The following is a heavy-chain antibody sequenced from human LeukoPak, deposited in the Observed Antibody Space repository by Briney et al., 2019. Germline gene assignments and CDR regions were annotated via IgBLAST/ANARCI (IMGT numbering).Heavy chain of an antibody. CDR3: ARDVINLQPDINFWFDP. CDR2: IKKDGSEK. J-gene: IGHJ5*02. D-gene: IGHD3-10*01. CDR1: GFTFSSYW. V-gene: IGHV3-7*01. Sequence: GGSLRLSCAASGFTFSSYWMSWVRQAPGKGLEWVANIKKDGSEKYYVDSVKGRFTISRDNAKNSLYLQMNSLRAEDTAVYYCARDVINLQPDINFWFDPWGQGTLVTVSS.